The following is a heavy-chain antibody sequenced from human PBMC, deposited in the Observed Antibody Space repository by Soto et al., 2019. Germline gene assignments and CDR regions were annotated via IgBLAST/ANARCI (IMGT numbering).Heavy chain of an antibody. Sequence: SETLSLTCDVSGDSISTRSYYWGWIRPPPGKGLEWIASIYYSGTTYDNPSLQSRVTISVDTSNNRFSLTLSSLTAADTAVYFCARLAYSGYLQPWGQGSLVTVSS. CDR2: IYYSGTT. CDR3: ARLAYSGYLQP. J-gene: IGHJ1*01. D-gene: IGHD1-26*01. V-gene: IGHV4-39*02. CDR1: GDSISTRSYY.